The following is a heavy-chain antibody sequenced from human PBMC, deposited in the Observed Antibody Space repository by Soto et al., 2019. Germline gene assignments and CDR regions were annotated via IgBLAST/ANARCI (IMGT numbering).Heavy chain of an antibody. J-gene: IGHJ3*02. CDR2: IDPSDSYT. Sequence: GESLKISCKGSGYSFTSYWISWVRQMPGKGLEWMGRIDPSDSYTNYSPSFQGHVTISADKSISTAYLQWSSLKASDTTMYYCARTSFVHSSGYYYDAFDIWGQGTMVTVSS. CDR3: ARTSFVHSSGYYYDAFDI. V-gene: IGHV5-10-1*01. CDR1: GYSFTSYW. D-gene: IGHD3-22*01.